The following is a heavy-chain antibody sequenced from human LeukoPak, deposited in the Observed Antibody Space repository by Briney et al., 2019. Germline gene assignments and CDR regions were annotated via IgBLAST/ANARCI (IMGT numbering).Heavy chain of an antibody. CDR3: ARQGYTAAYYFLDF. CDR1: GGSIRSYY. Sequence: SETLSLTCDVSGGSIRSYYWGWVRQPAGKGLDWIGRIYTTGTTDFNPSLKSRLTMSVDTPKNQFSLNLTSVTAADTAVYFCARQGYTAAYYFLDFWSPGTLVTVSS. D-gene: IGHD2/OR15-2a*01. J-gene: IGHJ4*02. V-gene: IGHV4-4*07. CDR2: IYTTGTT.